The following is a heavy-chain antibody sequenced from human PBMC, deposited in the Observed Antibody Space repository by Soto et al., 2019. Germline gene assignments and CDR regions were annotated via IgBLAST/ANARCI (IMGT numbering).Heavy chain of an antibody. CDR3: AKQASIGWLYYFDY. V-gene: IGHV3-23*01. CDR1: GFTFRTYA. Sequence: GESLKISCAASGFTFRTYAMAWVRQAPGKGLEWVSGISGPGISTSYADSVKGRLTISRDNSKNTLFLQMDSLRAEDTAIYYCAKQASIGWLYYFDYWGRGTLVTVSS. J-gene: IGHJ4*02. D-gene: IGHD6-19*01. CDR2: ISGPGIST.